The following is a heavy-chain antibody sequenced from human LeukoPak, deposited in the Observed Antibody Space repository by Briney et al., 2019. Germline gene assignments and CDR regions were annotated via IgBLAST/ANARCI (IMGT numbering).Heavy chain of an antibody. CDR2: IYSSGST. CDR1: GGSISSYY. D-gene: IGHD5-12*01. CDR3: ARLEYSGYEEDAFDI. J-gene: IGHJ3*02. Sequence: SETLSLTCSVSGGSISSYYWSWVRQPAGKGLEWIGRIYSSGSTNYNPSLNSRVTMSVDTSKNQFSLKLSSVTAADTAVYYCARLEYSGYEEDAFDIWGQGTMVTVSS. V-gene: IGHV4-4*07.